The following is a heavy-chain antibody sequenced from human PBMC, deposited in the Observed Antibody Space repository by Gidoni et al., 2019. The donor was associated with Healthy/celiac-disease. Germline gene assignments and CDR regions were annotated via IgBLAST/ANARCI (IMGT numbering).Heavy chain of an antibody. CDR1: VGPFSSSP. CDR3: ARPDIVVVPAAGNYYGMDV. D-gene: IGHD2-2*01. Sequence: QVQLVQSGAEVTKPGSSVKVSCKASVGPFSSSPLSWVRQAPGQGLEWMGRIIPILGIANYAQKFQGRVTITADKSTSTAYMELSSLRSEDTAVYYCARPDIVVVPAAGNYYGMDVWGQGTTVTVSS. J-gene: IGHJ6*02. CDR2: IIPILGIA. V-gene: IGHV1-69*02.